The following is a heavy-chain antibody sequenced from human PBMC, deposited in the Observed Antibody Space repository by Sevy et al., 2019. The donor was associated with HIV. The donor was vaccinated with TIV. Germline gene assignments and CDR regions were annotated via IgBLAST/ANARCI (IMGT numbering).Heavy chain of an antibody. CDR2: IHSDDTT. D-gene: IGHD5-18*01. CDR1: GFTVNSNY. V-gene: IGHV3-66*01. CDR3: ARGRNGYSYALIY. Sequence: GGSLRLSCAASGFTVNSNYMTWVRQAPGKGLEGVSVIHSDDTTYHADSVKDRFTISRDNFKNTLYLHMSSLRAEDTAVYYCARGRNGYSYALIYWGQGTLVTGSS. J-gene: IGHJ4*02.